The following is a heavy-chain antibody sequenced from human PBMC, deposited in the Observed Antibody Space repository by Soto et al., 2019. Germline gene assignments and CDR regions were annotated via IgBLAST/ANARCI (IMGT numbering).Heavy chain of an antibody. D-gene: IGHD5-18*01. CDR1: GGSFSGYY. J-gene: IGHJ6*02. Sequence: PSETLSLTCAVYGGSFSGYYWSWIRQPPGKGLEWIGEINHSGSTNYNPSLKSRVTISVDTSKNQFSLKLSSVTAADTAVYYCAASRGYSYGPRQNYYYYYGMDVWGQGTTVTVSS. CDR3: AASRGYSYGPRQNYYYYYGMDV. CDR2: INHSGST. V-gene: IGHV4-34*01.